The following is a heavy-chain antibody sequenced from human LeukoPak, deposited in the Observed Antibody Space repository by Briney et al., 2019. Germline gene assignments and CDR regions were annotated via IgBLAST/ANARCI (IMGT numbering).Heavy chain of an antibody. Sequence: ASVKVSCKASGYTFTGYYMHWVRQAPGQGLEWMGWINPNSGGTYYAQKFQGRVTMTRDTSISTAYMELSRLKSDDTAVYYCTRGVRIAATVGSTLADYWGQGTLVTVSS. J-gene: IGHJ4*02. V-gene: IGHV1-2*02. CDR3: TRGVRIAATVGSTLADY. D-gene: IGHD3-10*01. CDR1: GYTFTGYY. CDR2: INPNSGGT.